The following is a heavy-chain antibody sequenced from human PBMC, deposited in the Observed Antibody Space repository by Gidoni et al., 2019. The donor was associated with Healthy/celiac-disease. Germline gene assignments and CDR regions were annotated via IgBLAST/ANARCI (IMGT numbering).Heavy chain of an antibody. Sequence: QVQLVQSGAEVKKPGSSVKVSCKSSGGTFSRYTISWVRPAPGQGLEWMGRISPILAIANYAQKFQGRLTMTADKSTSTAYMELSSLRSEDTAVYYCARHRYRGYERRDWDFDLWGRGTLVTVSS. D-gene: IGHD5-12*01. CDR3: ARHRYRGYERRDWDFDL. CDR1: GGTFSRYT. CDR2: ISPILAIA. J-gene: IGHJ2*01. V-gene: IGHV1-69*02.